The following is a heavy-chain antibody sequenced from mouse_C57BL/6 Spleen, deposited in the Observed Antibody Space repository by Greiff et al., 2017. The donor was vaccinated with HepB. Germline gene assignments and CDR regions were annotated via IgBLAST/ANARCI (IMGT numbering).Heavy chain of an antibody. J-gene: IGHJ4*01. V-gene: IGHV1-39*01. D-gene: IGHD2-3*01. CDR2: INPNYGTT. CDR1: GYSFTDYN. Sequence: VHVKQSGPELVKPGASVKISCKASGYSFTDYNMNWVKQSNGKSLEWIGVINPNYGTTSYNQKFKGKATLTVDQSSSTAYMQLNSLTSEDSAVYYCAPYDGYTLYAMDYWGQGTSVTVSS. CDR3: APYDGYTLYAMDY.